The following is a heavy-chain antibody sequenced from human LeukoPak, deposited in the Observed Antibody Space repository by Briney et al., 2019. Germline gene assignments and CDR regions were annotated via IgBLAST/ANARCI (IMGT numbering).Heavy chain of an antibody. J-gene: IGHJ4*02. V-gene: IGHV3-30*02. Sequence: GGSLRLSCGASSFTFSSYVMRWVRQAPGKGLEWVEFIRYDGSNKYYADSVKGRFTISRDNAKNSLYLQMNSLRAEDTAVYYCARDEGSSWYRGWGYFDYWGQGTLVTVSS. CDR3: ARDEGSSWYRGWGYFDY. D-gene: IGHD6-13*01. CDR1: SFTFSSYV. CDR2: IRYDGSNK.